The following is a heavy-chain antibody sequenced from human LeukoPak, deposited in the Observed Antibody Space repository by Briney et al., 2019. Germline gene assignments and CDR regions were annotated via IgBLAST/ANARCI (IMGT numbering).Heavy chain of an antibody. J-gene: IGHJ4*02. V-gene: IGHV3-72*01. Sequence: WVSLRLSCAASGFTLSDHYMVWVRQAPGKGLEWVGRTRNRATSYTTDYAASVKGRFTISRDDSKSSLYLQMNSLKTEDTAVYWCARDTSVSFDYWGRGTLVT. CDR2: TRNRATSYTT. CDR1: GFTLSDHY. CDR3: ARDTSVSFDY. D-gene: IGHD2-2*01.